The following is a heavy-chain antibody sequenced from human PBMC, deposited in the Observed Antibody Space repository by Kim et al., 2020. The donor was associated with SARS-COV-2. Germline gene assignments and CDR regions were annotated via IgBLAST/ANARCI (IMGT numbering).Heavy chain of an antibody. D-gene: IGHD3-10*01. V-gene: IGHV3-23*01. Sequence: GGSLRLSCAASGFTFSSYAMSWVRQAPGKGLEWVSAISGSGGSTYYADSVKGRFTISRDNSKNTLYLQMNSLRAEDTAVYYCAKVLLDGDYYCSGSPHYYYGMDVWGQGTTVTVSS. CDR1: GFTFSSYA. J-gene: IGHJ6*02. CDR3: AKVLLDGDYYCSGSPHYYYGMDV. CDR2: ISGSGGST.